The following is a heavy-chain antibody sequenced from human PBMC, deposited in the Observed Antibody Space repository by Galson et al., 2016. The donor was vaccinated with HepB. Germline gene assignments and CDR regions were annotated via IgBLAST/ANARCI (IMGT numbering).Heavy chain of an antibody. D-gene: IGHD2-8*01. CDR3: TTGSLTKLTHGEDH. J-gene: IGHJ4*02. V-gene: IGHV3-15*01. CDR1: GFTFTTAW. Sequence: SLRLSCAASGFTFTTAWMSWFRQAPGKGLEWVGRIKSNSDGGTAEHAAPVKGRFTISRDDSRNTLYLQLNSLKTEDTAVYYCTTGSLTKLTHGEDHWGQGTLVTVAS. CDR2: IKSNSDGGTA.